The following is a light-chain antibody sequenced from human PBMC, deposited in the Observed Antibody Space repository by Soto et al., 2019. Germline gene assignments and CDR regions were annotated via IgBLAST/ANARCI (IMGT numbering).Light chain of an antibody. CDR3: QLGKTLLWT. Sequence: EIVLKLSLATLSLSPGERATLSCRASQSVGSSLAWYQQKLGQAPRLLIYAASDRATGIPGRFSGSGSGTDFTLIISSLEPEDFAFYYCQLGKTLLWTFGQGTKVDIK. CDR2: AAS. V-gene: IGKV3-11*01. CDR1: QSVGSS. J-gene: IGKJ1*01.